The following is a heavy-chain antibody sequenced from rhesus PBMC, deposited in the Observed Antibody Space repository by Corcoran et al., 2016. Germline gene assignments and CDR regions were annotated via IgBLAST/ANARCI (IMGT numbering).Heavy chain of an antibody. CDR2: HSPDKGNK. V-gene: IGHV1-180*01. CDR1: GYSFTTHY. J-gene: IGHJ4*01. Sequence: QVQLVQAGGEIKKPGASVKLSGKASGYSFTTHYKHWVRQAPGQGLECMGQHSPDKGNKHNAQTFQCSVTLTTDTSTRRAYMALSSLRSEDTAVYYCTRDKSGGFDYWGQGVLVTVSS. CDR3: TRDKSGGFDY.